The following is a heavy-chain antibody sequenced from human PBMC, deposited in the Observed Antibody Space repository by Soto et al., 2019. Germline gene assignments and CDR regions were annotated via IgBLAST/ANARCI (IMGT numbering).Heavy chain of an antibody. V-gene: IGHV1-3*01. Sequence: ASVKVSCKASGYTFTSYAMHWVRQAPGQRLEWMGWINAGNGNTKYSQKFQGRVTITRDTSASTAYMELSSLRSEDTAVYYCASGEVQLWFLGYWGQGTLVTVSS. CDR2: INAGNGNT. CDR1: GYTFTSYA. CDR3: ASGEVQLWFLGY. J-gene: IGHJ4*02. D-gene: IGHD5-18*01.